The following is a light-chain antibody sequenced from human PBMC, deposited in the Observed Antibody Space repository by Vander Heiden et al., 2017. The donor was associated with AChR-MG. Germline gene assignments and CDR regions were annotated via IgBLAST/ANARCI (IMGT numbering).Light chain of an antibody. J-gene: IGKJ2*01. CDR2: KAS. CDR1: QSISSW. CDR3: QQQDTSPYT. V-gene: IGKV1-5*03. Sequence: DIQMTQSPSTLSASVGDRVTITCRASQSISSWLAWYQQKPVKAPKLLIYKASGLESGAPSRFSGSGSGTEFALTISSRQPDDFATYYCQQQDTSPYTFGQGTKLEIK.